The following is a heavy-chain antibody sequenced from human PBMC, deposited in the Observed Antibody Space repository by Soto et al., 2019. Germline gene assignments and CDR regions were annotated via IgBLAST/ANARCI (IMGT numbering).Heavy chain of an antibody. Sequence: PGESLKISCKVSGYIFTTHWIAWVRQMPGKGLEWMGVIYPGDSDTIYSPSFQGRVTISADKSINTAYLKLSSVTAADTAVYYCARYCSSVTCHGFDPWGQGTLVTVSS. D-gene: IGHD2-2*01. V-gene: IGHV5-51*01. CDR2: IYPGDSDT. CDR3: ARYCSSVTCHGFDP. J-gene: IGHJ5*02. CDR1: GYIFTTHW.